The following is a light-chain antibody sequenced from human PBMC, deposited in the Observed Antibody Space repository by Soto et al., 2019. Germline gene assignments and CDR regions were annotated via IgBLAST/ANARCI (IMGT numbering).Light chain of an antibody. Sequence: QSALTQPPSASGSPGQSITISCTGTSRDIGSYNYVSWYQQHPGKAPKLIIYEITQRPSGVPDRFSGSKSGNTASLTVSGLQAEDEANYYCTSYAGSNHLVFGGGTKVTVL. CDR3: TSYAGSNHLV. CDR2: EIT. V-gene: IGLV2-8*01. CDR1: SRDIGSYNY. J-gene: IGLJ2*01.